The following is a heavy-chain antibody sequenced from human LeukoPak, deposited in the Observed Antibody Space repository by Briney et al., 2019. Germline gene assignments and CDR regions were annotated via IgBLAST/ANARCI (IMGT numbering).Heavy chain of an antibody. CDR1: GFTFNTYA. J-gene: IGHJ4*02. CDR2: ISGDGGST. Sequence: GGSLRLSCAASGFTFNTYAMLWVRQGPGKGLEWVSLISGDGGSTYYGDSVKGRFTISRDNSKNSLYLEMNSLRIEGTGLYYCAKDKGDGEYVDYWGQGTLVTVSS. CDR3: AKDKGDGEYVDY. V-gene: IGHV3-43*02. D-gene: IGHD5-24*01.